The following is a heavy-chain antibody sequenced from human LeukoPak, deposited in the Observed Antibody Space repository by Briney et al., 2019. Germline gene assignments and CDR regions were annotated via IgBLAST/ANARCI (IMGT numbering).Heavy chain of an antibody. CDR2: IRYSGST. D-gene: IGHD5/OR15-5a*01. CDR1: GGSISSNTYF. V-gene: IGHV4-39*01. CDR3: ATSDTVSTYDWFDP. J-gene: IGHJ5*02. Sequence: SETLSLTCNVSGGSISSNTYFWGWLRRPPGMGLEWIGSIRYSGSTYYNPSVKGRVTISVDTSKNQFSLNLSSLTAADTAVYYCATSDTVSTYDWFDPWGQGTLVTVST.